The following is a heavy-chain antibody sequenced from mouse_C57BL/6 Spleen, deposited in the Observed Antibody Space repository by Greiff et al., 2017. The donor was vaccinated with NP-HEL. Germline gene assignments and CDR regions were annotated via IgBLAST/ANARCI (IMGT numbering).Heavy chain of an antibody. CDR2: SRNKANDYTT. J-gene: IGHJ2*01. CDR3: ARDADYGTFDY. CDR1: GFTFSDFY. Sequence: EVKLVESGGGLVQSGRSLRLSCATSGFTFSDFYMEWVRQAPGKGLEWIAASRNKANDYTTEYSASVNGRFIVSRDTSQSILYLQMNALRAEDTAIYYCARDADYGTFDYWGQGTTLTVSS. V-gene: IGHV7-1*01. D-gene: IGHD2-1*01.